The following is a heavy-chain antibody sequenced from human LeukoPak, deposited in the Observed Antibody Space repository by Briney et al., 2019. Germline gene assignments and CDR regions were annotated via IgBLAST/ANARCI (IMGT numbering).Heavy chain of an antibody. Sequence: ASETLSLTCAVSGGSISSSNWWSWVRQPPGKGLEWIGEIYHSGSTNYNPSLKSRVTISVDTSKNQFSLKLSSVTAADTAVYYCARGLGLYCSGGSCSSDWFDPWGQGTLVTVSS. CDR2: IYHSGST. CDR1: GGSISSSNW. D-gene: IGHD2-15*01. CDR3: ARGLGLYCSGGSCSSDWFDP. J-gene: IGHJ5*02. V-gene: IGHV4-4*02.